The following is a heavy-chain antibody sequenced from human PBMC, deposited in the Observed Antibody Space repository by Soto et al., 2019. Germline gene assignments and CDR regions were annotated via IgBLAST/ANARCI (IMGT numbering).Heavy chain of an antibody. Sequence: EVQLLESGGGLVQPGGSLRLSCGVSGFTFNDFEMNWVRQAPGKGPEWLAYIDGSGATKKYADSVRGRFTISRDNANNSLFRQMSSLIAADTAISYCSRGLGRFNLWGEGTVVSVSP. CDR1: GFTFNDFE. D-gene: IGHD3-16*01. CDR2: IDGSGATK. J-gene: IGHJ5*02. V-gene: IGHV3-48*03. CDR3: SRGLGRFNL.